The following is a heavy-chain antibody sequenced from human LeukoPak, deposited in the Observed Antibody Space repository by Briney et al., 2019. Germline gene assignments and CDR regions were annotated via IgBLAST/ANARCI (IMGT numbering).Heavy chain of an antibody. Sequence: GGSLRLSCAASGFTFSSYAMSWVRQAPGKGLEWVSAISGSGGSTYYADSVKGRFTISRDNSKNTLYLQMNSLRAEDTAVYYCARASKVVTFHSYYMDVWGKGTTVTVSS. V-gene: IGHV3-23*01. D-gene: IGHD4-23*01. CDR3: ARASKVVTFHSYYMDV. CDR2: ISGSGGST. CDR1: GFTFSSYA. J-gene: IGHJ6*03.